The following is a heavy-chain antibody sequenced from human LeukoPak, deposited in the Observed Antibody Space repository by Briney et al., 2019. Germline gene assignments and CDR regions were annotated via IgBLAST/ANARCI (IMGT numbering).Heavy chain of an antibody. CDR3: APERLAKWALDI. J-gene: IGHJ3*02. Sequence: PGGSLRLSCAASGFSFSDAWMSWVRQAPGKGLEWVGRVKSKSAGGAIQYAAPVKDRFIISRDDSKNTLYVQMNSLKTEDTAVYYCAPERLAKWALDIWGQGTMVTVSS. V-gene: IGHV3-15*01. CDR2: VKSKSAGGAI. CDR1: GFSFSDAW. D-gene: IGHD2-8*01.